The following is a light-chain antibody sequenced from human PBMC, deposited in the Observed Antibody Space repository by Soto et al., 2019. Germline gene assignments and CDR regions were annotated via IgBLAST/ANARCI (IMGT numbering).Light chain of an antibody. V-gene: IGLV2-14*01. CDR2: EVN. CDR3: SSFSRSSTPYV. Sequence: QSALTQPASVSGSPGQSITISCTGTSSDVGGYEYVSWYQQHPGKAPKLMIFEVNSRPSGVSNRFSGSKSDNTASLTISGLQTEDEADYYCSSFSRSSTPYVFETGTKVTVL. CDR1: SSDVGGYEY. J-gene: IGLJ1*01.